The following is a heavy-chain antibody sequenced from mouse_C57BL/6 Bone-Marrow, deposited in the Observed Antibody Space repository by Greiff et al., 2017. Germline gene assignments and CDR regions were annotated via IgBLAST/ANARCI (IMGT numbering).Heavy chain of an antibody. CDR1: GYTFTSYW. CDR3: ARDRYGSSYVAWFAY. V-gene: IGHV1-7*01. J-gene: IGHJ3*01. D-gene: IGHD1-1*01. CDR2: INPSSGYT. Sequence: QVQLQQSGAELAKPGASVKLSCKASGYTFTSYWMHWVKQRPGQGLEWIGYINPSSGYTKYNQKFKDKATLTADKSSSTAYMQLSSLTYEDSAVYYCARDRYGSSYVAWFAYWGQGTLVTVSA.